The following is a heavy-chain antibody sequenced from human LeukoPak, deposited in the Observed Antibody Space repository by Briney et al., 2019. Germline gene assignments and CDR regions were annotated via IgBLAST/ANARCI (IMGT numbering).Heavy chain of an antibody. CDR3: ARGIAARRGDY. V-gene: IGHV1-2*02. Sequence: ASVKVSCKTPGYTFTGYYMHWVRQAPGQGLEWMGWINPNSGGTNYAQRFQGRVTMTRDTSISAAYMELSRLRSDDTAVYYCARGIAARRGDYWGQGTLVTVSS. CDR2: INPNSGGT. D-gene: IGHD6-6*01. J-gene: IGHJ4*01. CDR1: GYTFTGYY.